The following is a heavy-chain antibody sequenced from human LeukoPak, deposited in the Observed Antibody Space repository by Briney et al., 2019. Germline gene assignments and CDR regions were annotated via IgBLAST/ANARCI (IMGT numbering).Heavy chain of an antibody. CDR3: AKDIGSSGWYDTSDY. J-gene: IGHJ4*02. D-gene: IGHD6-19*01. CDR1: GFTFSSYA. V-gene: IGHV3-23*01. CDR2: ISGSGGST. Sequence: GGSLRLSCAASGFTFSSYAMSWVRQAPGKGLEWVSAISGSGGSTYYADSVKGRFTISRDNSKNTLYLQMNSLRAEDTAIYYCAKDIGSSGWYDTSDYWGQGTLVTVSS.